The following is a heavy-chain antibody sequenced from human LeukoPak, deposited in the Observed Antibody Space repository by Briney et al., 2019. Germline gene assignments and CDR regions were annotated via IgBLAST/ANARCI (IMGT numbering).Heavy chain of an antibody. CDR3: AREGRIRDYYGSGSYYLGY. CDR2: INPNSGGT. D-gene: IGHD3-10*01. Sequence: ASVKVSCKASGYTFTGHYIHWVRQAPGQGLEWMGWINPNSGGTNYAQKFQGWVTMTRDTSISTAYMELSSLRSDDTAVYYCAREGRIRDYYGSGSYYLGYWGQGTLVTVSS. J-gene: IGHJ4*02. V-gene: IGHV1-2*04. CDR1: GYTFTGHY.